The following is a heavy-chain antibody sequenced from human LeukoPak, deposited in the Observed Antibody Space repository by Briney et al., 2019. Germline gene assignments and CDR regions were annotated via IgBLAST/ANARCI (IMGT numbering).Heavy chain of an antibody. CDR1: GYTFTSYG. V-gene: IGHV1-18*01. CDR3: ARYPLSYSSNWHYYFDY. D-gene: IGHD6-13*01. Sequence: ASVKVSCKASGYTFTSYGVSWVRQAPGQGLEWMGWISASNGNTNYAQNLQDRVTMTTATSTSTAYMELRGLRSDDTAVYYCARYPLSYSSNWHYYFDYWGQGTLLTVSS. J-gene: IGHJ4*02. CDR2: ISASNGNT.